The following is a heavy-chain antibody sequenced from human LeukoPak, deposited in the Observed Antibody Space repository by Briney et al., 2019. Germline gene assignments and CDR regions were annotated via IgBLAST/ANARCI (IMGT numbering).Heavy chain of an antibody. CDR1: GFTFSSYA. V-gene: IGHV4-34*01. Sequence: GSLRLSCAASGFTFSSYAMSWIRQPPGKGLEWIGEINHSGSTNYNPSLKSRVTISVDTSKNQFSLKLSSVSAADTAVYYCARGRRIYSYGYGLVYWGQGTLVTVSS. CDR3: ARGRRIYSYGYGLVY. J-gene: IGHJ4*02. CDR2: INHSGST. D-gene: IGHD5-18*01.